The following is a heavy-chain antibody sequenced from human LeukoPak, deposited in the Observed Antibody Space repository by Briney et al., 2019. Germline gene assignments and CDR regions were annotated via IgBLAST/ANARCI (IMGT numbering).Heavy chain of an antibody. CDR2: IYWNEDK. V-gene: IGHV2-5*01. CDR1: GFSLTTSGVG. Sequence: SGPTLVNPTQTLTLTCTFSGFSLTTSGVGVGWIRQPPGKALEWLALIYWNEDKRYSPSLQSRLTITKDTSKNQVVLTMTNMDPVDTATYYCAHRQNSDDFWSVMQYWGQGTLVTVSS. D-gene: IGHD3-3*01. J-gene: IGHJ4*02. CDR3: AHRQNSDDFWSVMQY.